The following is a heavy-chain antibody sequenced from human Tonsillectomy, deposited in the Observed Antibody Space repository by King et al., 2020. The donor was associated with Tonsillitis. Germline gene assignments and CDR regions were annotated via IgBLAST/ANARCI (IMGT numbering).Heavy chain of an antibody. V-gene: IGHV4-4*07. CDR2: IYTSGST. D-gene: IGHD3-10*01. Sequence: MQLPESGPGLVKPSETLSLTCTVSGGSISSYYWSWIRRPAGKGLEWIGRIYTSGSTNYNPSLKSRVAMSVDTSKNQFPLKLSSVTAADTAVYYCARDWDYGSGSASLDYWGQGTLVTVSS. CDR3: ARDWDYGSGSASLDY. CDR1: GGSISSYY. J-gene: IGHJ4*02.